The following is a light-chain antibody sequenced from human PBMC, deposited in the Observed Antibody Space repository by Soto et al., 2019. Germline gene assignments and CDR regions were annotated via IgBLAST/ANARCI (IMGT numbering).Light chain of an antibody. Sequence: DIQMTQSPSTLSASVGDRVTITCRASQSISSWLAWYQQKPGKAPTLLIYKASGLESGVPSRFSGGGSGTEFTLTISSLQPNDSATYYCQQYNIFTWTFGQGTKVEIK. CDR1: QSISSW. CDR3: QQYNIFTWT. J-gene: IGKJ1*01. CDR2: KAS. V-gene: IGKV1-5*03.